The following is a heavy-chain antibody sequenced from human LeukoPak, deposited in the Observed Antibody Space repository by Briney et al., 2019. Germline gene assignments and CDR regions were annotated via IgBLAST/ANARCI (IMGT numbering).Heavy chain of an antibody. CDR1: GYTFTSYD. CDR2: MNPNSGNT. J-gene: IGHJ4*02. Sequence: ASVKVSCKASGYTFTSYDINWVRQATGQGLEWMGWMNPNSGNTGYAQKFQGRVTMTRNTSISTAYMELSSLRSEDTAVYYCARGLDFFCSGGSCYSVGEYYFDNWGQGTLVTVSS. CDR3: ARGLDFFCSGGSCYSVGEYYFDN. V-gene: IGHV1-8*01. D-gene: IGHD2-15*01.